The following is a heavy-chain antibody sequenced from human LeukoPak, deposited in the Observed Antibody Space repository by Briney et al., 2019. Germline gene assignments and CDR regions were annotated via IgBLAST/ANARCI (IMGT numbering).Heavy chain of an antibody. CDR3: AKEGAAPGPDFVS. CDR1: GASIRNYY. CDR2: IEPSGST. V-gene: IGHV4-4*07. Sequence: PSETLSLTCTVSGASIRNYYWSRIRQPAGKGLEWIGRIEPSGSTKYNPSLKSRVTMSVDTSKNQFSLKLNSVTAADTAVYYCAKEGAAPGPDFVSWGQGTLVIVSS. J-gene: IGHJ4*02. D-gene: IGHD6-13*01.